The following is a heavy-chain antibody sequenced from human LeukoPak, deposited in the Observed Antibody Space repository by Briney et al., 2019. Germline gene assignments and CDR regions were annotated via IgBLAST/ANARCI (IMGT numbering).Heavy chain of an antibody. V-gene: IGHV4-30-2*01. J-gene: IGHJ4*02. D-gene: IGHD4-17*01. CDR2: IYHSGRT. CDR3: ARGGDGDYEDY. CDR1: CGSISSGGYS. Sequence: SQTLSLTCAVSCGSISSGGYSWSWIRQPPGKGLEWIGYIYHSGRTYYNPSLKSRVTISVDRSNNQFSLKLTSVTAADTAVYYCARGGDGDYEDYWGQGTLVTVSS.